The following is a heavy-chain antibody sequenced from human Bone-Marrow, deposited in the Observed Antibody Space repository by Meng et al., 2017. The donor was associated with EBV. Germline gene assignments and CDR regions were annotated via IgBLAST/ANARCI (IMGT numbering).Heavy chain of an antibody. D-gene: IGHD3-10*01. CDR2: LIPMSDAP. V-gene: IGHV1-69*01. J-gene: IGHJ4*02. Sequence: QVQLVQSGGEVNKPGSSVKVSCKTSGGTFRSDAVSWVRQAPGQGLEWMGGLIPMSDAPHYAQKFQDRVRITADESTSTHYMDLSGLRSEDTAVYYCASESGRGFTPDYWGQGTLVTVSS. CDR1: GGTFRSDA. CDR3: ASESGRGFTPDY.